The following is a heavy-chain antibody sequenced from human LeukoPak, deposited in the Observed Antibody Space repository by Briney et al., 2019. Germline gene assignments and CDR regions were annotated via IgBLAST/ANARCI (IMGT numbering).Heavy chain of an antibody. D-gene: IGHD2-21*02. CDR3: AREVATGFSCFDY. J-gene: IGHJ4*02. V-gene: IGHV3-53*01. Sequence: GGSLRLSCAASGFTVNNNYMNWVRQAPGKGLEWVSLIYSGDSTYYADSVKGRFIISRDNSKNTLYLRMNSLRAEDTAVYYCAREVATGFSCFDYWGQGTLVTVSS. CDR1: GFTVNNNY. CDR2: IYSGDST.